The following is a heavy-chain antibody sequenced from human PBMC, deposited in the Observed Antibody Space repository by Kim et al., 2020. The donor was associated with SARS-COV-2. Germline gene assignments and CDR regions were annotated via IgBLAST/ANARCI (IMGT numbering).Heavy chain of an antibody. J-gene: IGHJ4*02. Sequence: IYYADTVKGRITISRDNAKKSLYQQMNSQCAEDSAVYYCARDLPYGGYDYWGQGTLVTVSS. D-gene: IGHD3-16*01. CDR3: ARDLPYGGYDY. V-gene: IGHV3-11*04. CDR2: I.